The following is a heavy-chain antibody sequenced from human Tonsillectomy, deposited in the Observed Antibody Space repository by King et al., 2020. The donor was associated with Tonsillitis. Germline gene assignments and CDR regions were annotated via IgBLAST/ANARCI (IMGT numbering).Heavy chain of an antibody. D-gene: IGHD4-11*01. Sequence: AQLVQSGAEVKKPGASVKVSCKASGYTFTSYGISWVRQAPGQGLEWMGWISAYNGDTRYAQKFRDRVTTTTDTSTSTAYMELGSLRSDDTAVYYCARGDSMTTEHWFDPWGQGTLVTVSS. V-gene: IGHV1-18*01. CDR1: GYTFTSYG. CDR3: ARGDSMTTEHWFDP. J-gene: IGHJ5*02. CDR2: ISAYNGDT.